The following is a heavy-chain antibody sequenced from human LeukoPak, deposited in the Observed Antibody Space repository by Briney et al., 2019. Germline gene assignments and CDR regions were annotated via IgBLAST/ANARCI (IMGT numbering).Heavy chain of an antibody. D-gene: IGHD1-26*01. Sequence: ASVKVSCKASGYTFTGYYMHWVRQAPGQGLEWMGWINPNSGGTNYAQKFQGRVTMTRDTSISTAYMELSRLRSDDTAVYYCAREGGRIVGALGYWGQGTLVTVSS. CDR1: GYTFTGYY. CDR3: AREGGRIVGALGY. CDR2: INPNSGGT. V-gene: IGHV1-2*02. J-gene: IGHJ4*02.